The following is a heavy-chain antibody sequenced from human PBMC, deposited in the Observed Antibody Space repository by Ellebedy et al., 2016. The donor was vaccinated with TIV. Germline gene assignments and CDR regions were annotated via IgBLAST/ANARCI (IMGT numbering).Heavy chain of an antibody. D-gene: IGHD3-3*01. Sequence: ASVKVSXXASGYTFTGYYMHWVRQAPGQGLEWMGWINPNSGGTNYAQKFQGRVTMTRDTSISTAYMELSRLRSDDTAVYYCARASVDYDFWSGYLHFDYWGQGTLVTVSS. CDR3: ARASVDYDFWSGYLHFDY. CDR2: INPNSGGT. CDR1: GYTFTGYY. J-gene: IGHJ4*02. V-gene: IGHV1-2*02.